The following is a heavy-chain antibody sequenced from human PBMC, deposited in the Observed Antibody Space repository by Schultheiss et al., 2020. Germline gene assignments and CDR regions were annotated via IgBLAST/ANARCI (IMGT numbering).Heavy chain of an antibody. CDR2: IYYSGST. CDR1: GGSISSYY. Sequence: SETLSLTCTVSGGSISSYYWSWIRQPPGKGLEWIGYIYYSGSTNYNPSLKSRVTISVDTSKNQFSLKLSSVTAADTAVYYCARDMVRGVIFDYWGQGTLVTGYS. CDR3: ARDMVRGVIFDY. J-gene: IGHJ4*02. V-gene: IGHV4-59*01. D-gene: IGHD3-10*01.